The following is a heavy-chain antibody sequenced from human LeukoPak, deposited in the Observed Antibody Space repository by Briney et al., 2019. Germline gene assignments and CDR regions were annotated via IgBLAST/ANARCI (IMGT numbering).Heavy chain of an antibody. CDR1: GFTFSGCS. J-gene: IGHJ4*02. V-gene: IGHV3-21*04. CDR3: ARDAARYGSGWYYDF. D-gene: IGHD6-19*01. CDR2: ITSTSSYV. Sequence: GGSLRLSCAASGFTFSGCSMNWVRQAPGKGLEWVSSITSTSSYVYYADSVKGRFTISRDNAKNSLYLQMNSLRAEDTAVYYCARDAARYGSGWYYDFWGQGTLVTVSS.